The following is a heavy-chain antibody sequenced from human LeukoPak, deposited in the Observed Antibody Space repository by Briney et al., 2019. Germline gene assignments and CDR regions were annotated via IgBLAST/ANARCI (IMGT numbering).Heavy chain of an antibody. CDR1: GGSLSTYY. J-gene: IGHJ4*02. V-gene: IGHV4-59*01. Sequence: SETLSLTCTVSGGSLSTYYWSWIRQPPGKGLEWIGYIYYSGSTNYNPSLKSRVTISVDTSKKQFSLKVNSVTAADTAVYYCARLGGSSWKYYFDYWGQGILVTVSS. CDR3: ARLGGSSWKYYFDY. CDR2: IYYSGST. D-gene: IGHD6-13*01.